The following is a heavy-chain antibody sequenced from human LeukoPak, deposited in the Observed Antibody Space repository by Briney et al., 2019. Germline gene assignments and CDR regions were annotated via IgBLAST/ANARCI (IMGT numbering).Heavy chain of an antibody. Sequence: PSETLSLTCTVSGGSVSSGNYYWSWIRQPPGKGLEWIGYIYYSGSTNYNPSLKSRVTMSVDTSKNQFSLKLTSVTAADTAVYYCARRSGYSSNWFDPWGQGTLVTVSS. D-gene: IGHD3-3*01. V-gene: IGHV4-61*01. CDR2: IYYSGST. CDR3: ARRSGYSSNWFDP. CDR1: GGSVSSGNYY. J-gene: IGHJ5*02.